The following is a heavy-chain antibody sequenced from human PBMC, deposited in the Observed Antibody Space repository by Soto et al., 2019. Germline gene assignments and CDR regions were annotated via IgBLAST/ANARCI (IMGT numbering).Heavy chain of an antibody. CDR1: GFTFSSYA. D-gene: IGHD6-13*01. J-gene: IGHJ5*02. V-gene: IGHV3-30-3*01. CDR3: ARDNPGHSGIAAAVPNWFDP. Sequence: GGSLRLSCAASGFTFSSYAMHWVRQAPGKGLEWVAVISYDGSNKYYADSVKGRFTISRDNSKNTLYLQMNSLRAEDTAVYYCARDNPGHSGIAAAVPNWFDPWGQGTLVTVSS. CDR2: ISYDGSNK.